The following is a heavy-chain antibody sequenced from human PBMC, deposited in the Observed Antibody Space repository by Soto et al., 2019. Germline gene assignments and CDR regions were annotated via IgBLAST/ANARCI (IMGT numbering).Heavy chain of an antibody. CDR2: IIPVFGTP. J-gene: IGHJ3*02. CDR1: GGSFSNYA. V-gene: IGHV1-69*12. D-gene: IGHD3-22*01. CDR3: ARGAGTMIVAFSLGAFDI. Sequence: QVQLVQSGAEVKKPGSSVKVSCKASGGSFSNYAFSWVRQAPGQGLEWMGGIIPVFGTPHYARDFQGRVTITADESTSTADMELSSLRSQDTAVYYCARGAGTMIVAFSLGAFDIWGQGTMVIVSS.